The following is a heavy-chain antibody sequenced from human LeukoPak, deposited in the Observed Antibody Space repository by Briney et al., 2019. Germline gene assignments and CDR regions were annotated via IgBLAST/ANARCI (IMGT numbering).Heavy chain of an antibody. Sequence: SETLSLTCTVSGGSISSSSYYWGWIRQPPGKGLEWIGSIYYSGSTYYNPSLKSRVTISVDTSKNQFSLKLSSVTAADTAVYYCARDIDGYNYPGYFDLWGRGTLVTVSS. CDR3: ARDIDGYNYPGYFDL. V-gene: IGHV4-39*07. CDR2: IYYSGST. D-gene: IGHD5-24*01. J-gene: IGHJ2*01. CDR1: GGSISSSSYY.